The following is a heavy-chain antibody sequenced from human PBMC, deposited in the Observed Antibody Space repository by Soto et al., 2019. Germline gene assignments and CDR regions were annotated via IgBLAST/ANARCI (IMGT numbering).Heavy chain of an antibody. J-gene: IGHJ4*02. CDR2: MQPSSGRT. D-gene: IGHD1-26*01. CDR3: ARGVTEGVDY. V-gene: IGHV1-8*01. CDR1: GYSFTSLD. Sequence: ASVKVSCKASGYSFTSLDINWVRQTTGQGLEWMGWMQPSSGRTGYAQKFQGRVTMTRDTSINTAYMELSSLTTDDTAFYYCARGVTEGVDYWGQGTLVTVSS.